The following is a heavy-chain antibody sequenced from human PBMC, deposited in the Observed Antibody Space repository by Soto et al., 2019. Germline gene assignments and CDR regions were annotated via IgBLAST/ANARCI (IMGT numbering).Heavy chain of an antibody. CDR1: GGTFSTFG. V-gene: IGHV1-69*13. CDR2: IIPFFGTA. Sequence: ASVKVSCKTSGGTFSTFGISWVRQAPGQGLEWMGGIIPFFGTAEYSQRFEDRITITADESTNTVYMDLRSLTSEDTAIYYCARTAPMDAGDKYYYDFWGQGALVTVSS. D-gene: IGHD3-16*01. J-gene: IGHJ4*02. CDR3: ARTAPMDAGDKYYYDF.